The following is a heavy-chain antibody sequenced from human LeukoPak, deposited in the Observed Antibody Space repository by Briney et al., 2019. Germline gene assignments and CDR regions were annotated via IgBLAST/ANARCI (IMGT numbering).Heavy chain of an antibody. CDR2: IYYSGST. D-gene: IGHD6-19*01. CDR1: GGSISSYY. CDR3: ARGIYSSGWYQLDY. Sequence: SETLSLTCTVSGGSISSYYWSWIRQPPGKGLEWIGYIYYSGSTNYNPSLKSRVTISVDTSKNQFSLKLSSVTAADTAVYYCARGIYSSGWYQLDYWAQGTLVTVSS. J-gene: IGHJ4*02. V-gene: IGHV4-59*08.